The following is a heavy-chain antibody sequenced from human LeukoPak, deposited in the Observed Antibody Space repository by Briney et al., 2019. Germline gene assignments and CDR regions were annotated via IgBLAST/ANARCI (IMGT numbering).Heavy chain of an antibody. J-gene: IGHJ4*02. D-gene: IGHD2-15*01. CDR1: GFTFSSYA. CDR2: FRGSGDAT. Sequence: GRSRRLSWAAYGFTFSSYAMSWVRQSPVKGLEWVSGFRGSGDATWYADSVKGRFTISRDNSKNTMNLQMNSLRPEDTAVYYCAKCSGSSCYASGAFDYWGQGTLVTVSS. V-gene: IGHV3-23*01. CDR3: AKCSGSSCYASGAFDY.